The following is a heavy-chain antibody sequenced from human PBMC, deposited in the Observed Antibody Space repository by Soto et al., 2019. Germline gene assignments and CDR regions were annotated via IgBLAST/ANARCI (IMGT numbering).Heavy chain of an antibody. Sequence: PGESLKISCMGSGYKVSTWHNFTSYWIAWVRQMPGKGLEWMGIIYPGDSDTRYSPSFQGQVTISADKSINSVYLQWSSLKASDTATYYCARLGFNYDFLSGYYNVHHNYGIDVWGQGTTVTVSS. CDR2: IYPGDSDT. D-gene: IGHD3-3*01. J-gene: IGHJ6*02. V-gene: IGHV5-51*01. CDR1: GYKVSTWHNFTSYW. CDR3: ARLGFNYDFLSGYYNVHHNYGIDV.